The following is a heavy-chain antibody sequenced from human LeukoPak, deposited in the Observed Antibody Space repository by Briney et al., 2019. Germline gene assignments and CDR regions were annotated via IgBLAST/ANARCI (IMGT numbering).Heavy chain of an antibody. J-gene: IGHJ4*02. CDR1: GFTFSSYE. V-gene: IGHV3-48*03. CDR2: ISSSGSTI. D-gene: IGHD5-18*01. CDR3: ARDLFDYSYGPNALDY. Sequence: PGGSLRLSCAASGFTFSSYEMNWVRQAPGKGLEWVSYISSSGSTIYYADSVKGRFTISRDNAKNSLYLQMNSLRAEDTAVYYCARDLFDYSYGPNALDYWSQGTLVTVSS.